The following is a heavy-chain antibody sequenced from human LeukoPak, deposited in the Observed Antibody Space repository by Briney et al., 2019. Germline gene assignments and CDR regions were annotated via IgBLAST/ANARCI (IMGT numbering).Heavy chain of an antibody. V-gene: IGHV3-64*02. J-gene: IGHJ4*02. Sequence: GGSLRLSCAASAFTFSSYIMHWVRQAPGKGLEYVSAISGNGGSTYYAESVKGRFSISRDNSKNTLYLQMGSLTAEDMAVYYCARGRVSSGWYCDSWGQGTLVTVSS. CDR3: ARGRVSSGWYCDS. CDR1: AFTFSSYI. D-gene: IGHD6-19*01. CDR2: ISGNGGST.